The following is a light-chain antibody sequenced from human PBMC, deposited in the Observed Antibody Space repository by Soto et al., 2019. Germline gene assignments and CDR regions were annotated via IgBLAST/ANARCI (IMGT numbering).Light chain of an antibody. J-gene: IGLJ3*02. CDR2: DVS. CDR1: SSDVGGYNY. Sequence: QSALTQPRSVSGSPGQSVTISCTGTSSDVGGYNYVSWYQQHPGKAPKLMIYDVSKRPSGVPDRFSGSKSGNTASLTISGLPAEGEADYYCCSSAGTYPSVFGGGTKVTVL. CDR3: CSSAGTYPSV. V-gene: IGLV2-11*01.